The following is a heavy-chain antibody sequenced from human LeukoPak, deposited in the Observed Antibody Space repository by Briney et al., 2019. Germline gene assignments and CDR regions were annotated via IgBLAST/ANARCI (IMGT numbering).Heavy chain of an antibody. CDR1: GFTFSSYS. Sequence: PGGSLRLSCAASGFTFSSYSMNWVRQAPGKGLEWVSSISSSSSYIYYADSVKGRFTISRDNAKNSLYLQMNSLRAEDTAVYYCARQRYSYGYVPPWFDPWGQGTLVTVSS. J-gene: IGHJ5*02. CDR2: ISSSSSYI. V-gene: IGHV3-21*01. CDR3: ARQRYSYGYVPPWFDP. D-gene: IGHD5-18*01.